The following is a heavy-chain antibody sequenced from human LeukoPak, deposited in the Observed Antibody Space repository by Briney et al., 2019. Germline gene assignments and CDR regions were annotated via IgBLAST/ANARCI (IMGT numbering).Heavy chain of an antibody. Sequence: ASVKVSCEASGGTFSSYAISWVRQAPGQGLEWMGRIIPILGIANYAQKFQGRVTITADKSTSTAYMELSSLRSEDTAVYYCARGYYYGSGSYPDYWGQGTLVTVSS. CDR2: IIPILGIA. CDR1: GGTFSSYA. CDR3: ARGYYYGSGSYPDY. D-gene: IGHD3-10*01. V-gene: IGHV1-69*04. J-gene: IGHJ4*02.